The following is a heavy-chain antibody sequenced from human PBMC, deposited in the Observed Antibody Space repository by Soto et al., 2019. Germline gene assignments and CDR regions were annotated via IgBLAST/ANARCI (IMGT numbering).Heavy chain of an antibody. CDR3: AKGSASVRPSCLDY. CDR2: IDGSGDST. Sequence: GGSLRLSCAASGFPFSSSAMSWVRQAPGKGLEWVSAIDGSGDSTWYADSVKGRFTISRDNSKNMLYLQMNSLRAEDTAFYYCAKGSASVRPSCLDYWGQGTLVTVSS. CDR1: GFPFSSSA. V-gene: IGHV3-23*01. D-gene: IGHD3-16*01. J-gene: IGHJ4*02.